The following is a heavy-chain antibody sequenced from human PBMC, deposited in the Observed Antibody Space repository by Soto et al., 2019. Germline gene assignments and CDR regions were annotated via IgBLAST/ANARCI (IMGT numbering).Heavy chain of an antibody. CDR2: ISGSGGST. CDR1: GFTFSSYA. V-gene: IGHV3-23*01. Sequence: GGSLRLSCAASGFTFSSYAMSWVRQAPGKGLEWVSAISGSGGSTYYADSVKGRFTISRDNSKNTLYLQMNSLRAEDTAVYYCAKELLRVVVAAPDAFDIWGQGTMVTVSS. CDR3: AKELLRVVVAAPDAFDI. J-gene: IGHJ3*02. D-gene: IGHD2-15*01.